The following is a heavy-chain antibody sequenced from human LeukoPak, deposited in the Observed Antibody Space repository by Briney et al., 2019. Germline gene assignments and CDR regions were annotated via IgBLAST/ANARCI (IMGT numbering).Heavy chain of an antibody. CDR1: GFTFSSYA. CDR2: ISYDGSNK. V-gene: IGHV3-30-3*01. Sequence: GGSLRLSCVASGFTFSSYAMHWVRQAPGKGLEWVAVISYDGSNKYYADSVKGRFTISRDNSKNTLYLQMNSLRAEDTAVYYCAREWLWFYFDYWGQGTLVTVSS. J-gene: IGHJ4*02. CDR3: AREWLWFYFDY. D-gene: IGHD5-18*01.